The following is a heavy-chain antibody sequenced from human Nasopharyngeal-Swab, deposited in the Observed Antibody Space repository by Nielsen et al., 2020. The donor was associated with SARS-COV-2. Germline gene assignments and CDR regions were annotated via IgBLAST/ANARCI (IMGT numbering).Heavy chain of an antibody. V-gene: IGHV4-34*01. CDR2: INHSGST. CDR3: ARGDKRYGDYVRRLWYFDL. D-gene: IGHD4-17*01. Sequence: WLRQPPGKGLEWIGEINHSGSTNYNPSLKSRVTISVDTSKNQFSLKLSSVTAADTAVYYCARGDKRYGDYVRRLWYFDLWGRGTLVTVSS. J-gene: IGHJ2*01.